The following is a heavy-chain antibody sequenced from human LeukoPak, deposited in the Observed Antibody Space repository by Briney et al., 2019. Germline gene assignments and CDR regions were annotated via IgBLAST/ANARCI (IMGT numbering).Heavy chain of an antibody. J-gene: IGHJ3*02. CDR1: GASISNYY. CDR3: ARGPDDAFDI. V-gene: IGHV4-59*01. CDR2: IYYSGST. Sequence: SETLSLTCTVSGASISNYYWSWIRQPPGKGLEWIGYIYYSGSTNYNPSLKSRVAISINTSKNQFSLKLSFVTAADTAVYYCARGPDDAFDIWGQGTMVTVSS.